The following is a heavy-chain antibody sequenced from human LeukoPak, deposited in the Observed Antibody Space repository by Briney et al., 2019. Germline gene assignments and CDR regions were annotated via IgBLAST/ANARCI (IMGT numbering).Heavy chain of an antibody. V-gene: IGHV1-69*05. CDR3: ARVLRWLQLSAFDI. D-gene: IGHD5-24*01. Sequence: SVKVSCKASGGTFSSYAISWVRQAPGQGLEWMGGIIPIFGTANYAQKFQGRVTITTDESTSTAYMELSSLRSEDTAVYYCARVLRWLQLSAFDIWGQGTMVTVSS. CDR2: IIPIFGTA. J-gene: IGHJ3*02. CDR1: GGTFSSYA.